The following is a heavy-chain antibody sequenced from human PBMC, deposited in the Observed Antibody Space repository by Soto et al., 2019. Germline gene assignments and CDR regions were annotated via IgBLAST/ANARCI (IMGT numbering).Heavy chain of an antibody. CDR2: VWFDGSNE. CDR3: ARPRMTTTTRYHGMDV. CDR1: GFTFSRYA. J-gene: IGHJ6*02. V-gene: IGHV3-30-3*01. D-gene: IGHD4-17*01. Sequence: QVQLVESGGGVVQPGGSLRLSCSASGFTFSRYAMHWVRQAPGEGLDWVAVVWFDGSNEYYAESVRGRFTISRDTSKNTLYLQMNSLRPEDTAVYFCARPRMTTTTRYHGMDVWGRGTTVTVSS.